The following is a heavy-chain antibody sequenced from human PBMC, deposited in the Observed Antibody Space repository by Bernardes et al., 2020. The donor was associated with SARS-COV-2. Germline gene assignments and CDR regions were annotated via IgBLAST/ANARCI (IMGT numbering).Heavy chain of an antibody. Sequence: ASVKVSCKASRYTFIGYYMNWVRQAPGQGLEWMGWINPDSGDTNYAQKFQGRVTLTRDTSINTAYMELSSLRSDDTATYYCARDYYYHSGSFYPGGMDVWGQGTTVTVSS. V-gene: IGHV1-2*02. J-gene: IGHJ6*01. CDR1: RYTFIGYY. D-gene: IGHD3-10*01. CDR2: INPDSGDT. CDR3: ARDYYYHSGSFYPGGMDV.